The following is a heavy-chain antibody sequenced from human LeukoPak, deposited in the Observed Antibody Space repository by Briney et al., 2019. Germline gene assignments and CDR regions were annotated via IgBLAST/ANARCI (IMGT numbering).Heavy chain of an antibody. Sequence: GGSLRLSCAASGFTLNNYVMYWVRQAPGKGPEYVSAISSDGGSTYYADSVKGRFTISRDNSKNTLYLQMGSLRPEDTALYYCTRGGSTVTLFDCWGQGTLVTVSS. V-gene: IGHV3-64*02. CDR2: ISSDGGST. J-gene: IGHJ4*02. CDR1: GFTLNNYV. D-gene: IGHD4-17*01. CDR3: TRGGSTVTLFDC.